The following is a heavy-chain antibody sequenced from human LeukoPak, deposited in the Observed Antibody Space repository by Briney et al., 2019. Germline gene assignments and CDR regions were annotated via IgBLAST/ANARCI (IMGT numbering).Heavy chain of an antibody. V-gene: IGHV4-39*07. Sequence: SETLSLTCTVSGGSISSSSYYWGWIRQPPGKGLEWIGSIYYSGSTYYNPSLKSRVTISVDASKNQFSLKLSSVTAADTAVYYCARSHVVVTAIPNWFDPWGQGTLVTVSS. CDR3: ARSHVVVTAIPNWFDP. CDR2: IYYSGST. CDR1: GGSISSSSYY. J-gene: IGHJ5*02. D-gene: IGHD2-21*02.